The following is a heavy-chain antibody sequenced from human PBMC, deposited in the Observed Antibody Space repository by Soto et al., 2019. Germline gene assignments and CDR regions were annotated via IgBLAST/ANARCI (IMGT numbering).Heavy chain of an antibody. V-gene: IGHV1-69*06. CDR2: IIPIFGTA. D-gene: IGHD1-26*01. CDR3: ARASRKSGATVPPFDY. CDR1: GGTFSSYA. J-gene: IGHJ4*02. Sequence: QVQLVQSGAEVKKPGASVKVSCKASGGTFSSYAISWVRQAPGQGLEWMEGIIPIFGTANYVQKFQGRVKITADNYTSTAYMELSSLRSEDTAVYYCARASRKSGATVPPFDYWGQGNLVTVSS.